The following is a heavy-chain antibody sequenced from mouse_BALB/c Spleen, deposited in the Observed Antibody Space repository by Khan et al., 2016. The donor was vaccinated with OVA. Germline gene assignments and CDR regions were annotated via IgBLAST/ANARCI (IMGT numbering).Heavy chain of an antibody. J-gene: IGHJ3*01. CDR3: ATHYGNPFAY. Sequence: VQLQQPGAELVKPGASVKLSCSASGFNIKDTYIHWVKQRPEQGLEWIGRIDPPNDDSKYGPKFQDKATLTADTSSNTVYLQLSSLTSEDTAVYYCATHYGNPFAYWGQGTLVSVSA. D-gene: IGHD2-1*01. V-gene: IGHV14-3*02. CDR1: GFNIKDTY. CDR2: IDPPNDDS.